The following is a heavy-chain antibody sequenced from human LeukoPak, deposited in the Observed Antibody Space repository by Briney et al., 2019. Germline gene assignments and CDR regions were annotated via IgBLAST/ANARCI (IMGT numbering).Heavy chain of an antibody. CDR1: GGSFSGYY. D-gene: IGHD5-18*01. V-gene: IGHV4-34*01. CDR3: ARGHLRGYSYGPYYYYYYMDV. CDR2: INHSGST. J-gene: IGHJ6*03. Sequence: SETLSLTCAVYGGSFSGYYWSWICQPPGKGLEWIGEINHSGSTNYNPSLKSRVTISVDTSKNQFSLKLSSVTAADTAVYYCARGHLRGYSYGPYYYYYYMDVWGKGTTVTVSS.